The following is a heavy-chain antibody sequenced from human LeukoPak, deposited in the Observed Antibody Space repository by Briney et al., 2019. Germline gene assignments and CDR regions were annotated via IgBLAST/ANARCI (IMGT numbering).Heavy chain of an antibody. Sequence: GASVKVSCKASEYTFTSYDINWVRQATGQGLEWMGWMNPNSGNTGYAQKFQGRVTMTRNTSISTAYMELSSLRSEDTAVYYCATTLSGGSGDAFDIWGQGTMVTVSS. CDR2: MNPNSGNT. CDR1: EYTFTSYD. J-gene: IGHJ3*02. CDR3: ATTLSGGSGDAFDI. V-gene: IGHV1-8*01. D-gene: IGHD1-26*01.